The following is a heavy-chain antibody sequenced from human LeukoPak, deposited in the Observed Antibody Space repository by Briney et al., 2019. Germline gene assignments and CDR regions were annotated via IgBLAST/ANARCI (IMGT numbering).Heavy chain of an antibody. CDR1: GFTFSNYA. D-gene: IGHD6-19*01. Sequence: PGGSLRLSCAAPGFTFSNYAMSWVRQAPGKWLDWVSSMSGSGGSTYYADSVKGRFTISRNNSKNTLYLQMNNLRAEDTALYYCAKNQGQWLVPVDYWGQGTLVTVSS. V-gene: IGHV3-23*01. CDR2: MSGSGGST. CDR3: AKNQGQWLVPVDY. J-gene: IGHJ4*02.